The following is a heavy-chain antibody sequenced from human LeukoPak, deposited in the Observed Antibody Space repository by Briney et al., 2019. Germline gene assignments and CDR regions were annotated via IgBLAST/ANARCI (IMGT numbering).Heavy chain of an antibody. CDR2: ISYDGSNK. D-gene: IGHD3-10*01. V-gene: IGHV3-30*04. CDR3: ARERGPYGSGSYYYNWFDP. J-gene: IGHJ5*02. Sequence: HPGGSLRLSCAASGFTFSSYAMHWVRQAPGKGLEWVAVISYDGSNKYYADSVKGRFTISRDNSKNTLYLQMNSLRAEDTAVYYCARERGPYGSGSYYYNWFDPWGQGTLVTVSS. CDR1: GFTFSSYA.